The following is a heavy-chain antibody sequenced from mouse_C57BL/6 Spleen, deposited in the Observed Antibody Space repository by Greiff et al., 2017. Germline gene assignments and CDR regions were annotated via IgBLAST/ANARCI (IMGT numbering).Heavy chain of an antibody. J-gene: IGHJ3*01. CDR1: GYTFTSYW. CDR2: INPSNGGT. CDR3: AREDLDYYGSSSFAY. V-gene: IGHV1-53*01. D-gene: IGHD1-1*01. Sequence: VQLQQPGTELVKPGASVKLSCKASGYTFTSYWMHWVKQRPGQGLEWIGNINPSNGGTNYNEKFKSKATLTVDKSSSTAYMQLSSLTSEDSAVYYCAREDLDYYGSSSFAYWGQGTLVTVSA.